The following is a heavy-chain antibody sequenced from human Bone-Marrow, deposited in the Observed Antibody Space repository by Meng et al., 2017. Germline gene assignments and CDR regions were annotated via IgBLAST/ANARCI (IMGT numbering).Heavy chain of an antibody. CDR3: ARDPSSHVLWFGDEYYYYGMDV. Sequence: SETLSLTCAVSGYSISSGYYWGWIRQPPGKGLEWIGSIYHSGSTYYNPSLKSRVTISVDTYKDQFSLKLSSVTAADTAVYYCARDPSSHVLWFGDEYYYYGMDVWGQGTTVTVSS. CDR2: IYHSGST. V-gene: IGHV4-38-2*02. CDR1: GYSISSGYY. D-gene: IGHD3-10*01. J-gene: IGHJ6*02.